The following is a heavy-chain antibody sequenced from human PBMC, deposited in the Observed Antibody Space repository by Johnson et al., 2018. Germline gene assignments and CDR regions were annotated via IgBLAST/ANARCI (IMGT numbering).Heavy chain of an antibody. J-gene: IGHJ4*02. Sequence: VQLQESGGGLVQPGGSXKLSCVASGFTFSGSDMHWVRQASGKGLEGVGRVRSKPNSYATAYAASVKGRFTISRDDSKNTAYLQMNSLTTEDTAVYYCTKPEYDSSDLDYWGQGALVTVSS. CDR3: TKPEYDSSDLDY. D-gene: IGHD3-22*01. CDR1: GFTFSGSD. CDR2: VRSKPNSYAT. V-gene: IGHV3-73*02.